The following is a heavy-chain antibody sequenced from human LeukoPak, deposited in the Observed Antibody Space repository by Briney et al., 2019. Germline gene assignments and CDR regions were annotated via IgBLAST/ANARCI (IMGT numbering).Heavy chain of an antibody. CDR1: GGSISSGDYY. CDR2: IYYSGST. J-gene: IGHJ4*02. Sequence: SETLSLTCTVSGGSISSGDYYWSWIRQPPGKGLEWIGYIYYSGSTYYNPSLKSRVTISVDTSKNQFSLKLSSVTAADTAVYYCARVDGYSYGYDYWGQGTLVTVSS. D-gene: IGHD5-18*01. CDR3: ARVDGYSYGYDY. V-gene: IGHV4-30-4*01.